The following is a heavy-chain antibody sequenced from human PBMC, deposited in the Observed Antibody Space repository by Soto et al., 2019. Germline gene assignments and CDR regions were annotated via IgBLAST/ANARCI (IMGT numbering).Heavy chain of an antibody. Sequence: EVQLLESGGGLVQPGGSLRLSCAASGFTFSSYAMSWVRQAQGKGLEWVSAISGSGGSTYYADSVKGRFTISRDNSKNTLYLQMNSLRAEDTAVYYCAKDAGYCSSTSCYAFYYWGQGTLVTVSS. CDR1: GFTFSSYA. J-gene: IGHJ4*02. CDR3: AKDAGYCSSTSCYAFYY. V-gene: IGHV3-23*01. CDR2: ISGSGGST. D-gene: IGHD2-2*01.